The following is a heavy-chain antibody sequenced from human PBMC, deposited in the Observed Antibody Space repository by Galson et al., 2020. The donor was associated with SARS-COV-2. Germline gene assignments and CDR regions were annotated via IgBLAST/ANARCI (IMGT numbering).Heavy chain of an antibody. J-gene: IGHJ3*02. CDR1: GFAFSNYA. Sequence: GGSLRLSCAASGFAFSNYAIHWVRQAPGKGLDWVAVISHDGRMEVYADSVKGRFTISRDNSENMVFLQVNSLRADDTALYYCARDVSGGASDIWGQGTMVTVSS. CDR2: ISHDGRME. V-gene: IGHV3-30*04. CDR3: ARDVSGGASDI. D-gene: IGHD1-26*01.